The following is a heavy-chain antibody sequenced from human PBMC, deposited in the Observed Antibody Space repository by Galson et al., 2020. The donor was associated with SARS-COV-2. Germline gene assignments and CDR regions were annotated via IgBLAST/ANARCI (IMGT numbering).Heavy chain of an antibody. D-gene: IGHD6-13*01. CDR2: IYYSGST. CDR1: GGSISSYY. J-gene: IGHJ5*02. Sequence: SETLSLTCAVSGGSISSYYWSWIRQPPGKGLEWIGYIYYSGSTNYNPSLKSRVTISVDTSKNQFSLKLSSVTAADTAGDYCARGEDSSSWEPWCDPWGQGTLVTVSA. CDR3: ARGEDSSSWEPWCDP. V-gene: IGHV4-59*01.